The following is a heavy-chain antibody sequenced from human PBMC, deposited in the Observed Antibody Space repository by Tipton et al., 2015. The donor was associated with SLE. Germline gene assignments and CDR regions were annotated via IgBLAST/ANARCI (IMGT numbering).Heavy chain of an antibody. J-gene: IGHJ3*02. CDR1: GGSFTGYH. Sequence: TLSLTCALSGGSFTGYHWSWFRQPPGKGLECIGEINHTEGTRYNPSLKSRVTLSVDTSKNQFSLRLSSVTAADTAVYYCARDPEVGKRRRDAFDIWGLGTMVAVSS. V-gene: IGHV4-34*01. CDR3: ARDPEVGKRRRDAFDI. D-gene: IGHD7-27*01. CDR2: INHTEGT.